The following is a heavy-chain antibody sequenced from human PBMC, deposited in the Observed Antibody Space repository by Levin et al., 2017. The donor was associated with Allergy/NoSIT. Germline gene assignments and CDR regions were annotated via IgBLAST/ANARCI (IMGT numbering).Heavy chain of an antibody. CDR2: ISGSGGST. J-gene: IGHJ4*02. CDR1: GFTFSSYA. CDR3: AKVRAVAGEEYFDY. V-gene: IGHV3-23*01. D-gene: IGHD6-19*01. Sequence: GESLKISCAASGFTFSSYAMSWVRQAPGKGLEWVSAISGSGGSTYYADSVKGRFTISRDNSKNTLYLQMNSLRAEDTAVYYCAKVRAVAGEEYFDYWGQGTLVTVSS.